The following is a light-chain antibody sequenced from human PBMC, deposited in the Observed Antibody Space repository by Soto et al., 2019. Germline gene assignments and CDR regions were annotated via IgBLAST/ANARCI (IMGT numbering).Light chain of an antibody. CDR1: QNIRSY. Sequence: DIQMTQSPTSLSASVGDRVTITCRARQNIRSYLNWYQQIPGKAPNLLIYATSILQTGVPSRFSGSVTGTDFTLTINGLQPEDFATYYCQQGYTTRWTFGQGTKVEIK. J-gene: IGKJ1*01. CDR2: ATS. V-gene: IGKV1-39*01. CDR3: QQGYTTRWT.